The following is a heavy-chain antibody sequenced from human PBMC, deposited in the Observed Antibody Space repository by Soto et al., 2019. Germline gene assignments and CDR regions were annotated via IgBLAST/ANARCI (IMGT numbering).Heavy chain of an antibody. Sequence: PGGSLRLSCAASGFSFTNYAMHWVRQASGKGLEWVSSMSGSGGGTYYADSVKGRFTISRDNSKNTLFLPMNSLRAEDTALYYCAGAYCSGTTCYGLYGMDVWGQGTTVTVSS. CDR3: AGAYCSGTTCYGLYGMDV. D-gene: IGHD2-2*01. V-gene: IGHV3-23*01. CDR1: GFSFTNYA. J-gene: IGHJ6*02. CDR2: MSGSGGGT.